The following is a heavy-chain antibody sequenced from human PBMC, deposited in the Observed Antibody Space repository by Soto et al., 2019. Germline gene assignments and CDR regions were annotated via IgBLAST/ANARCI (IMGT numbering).Heavy chain of an antibody. CDR2: ISAYNGNT. Sequence: ASVKVSCKASGYTFTSYGISWVRQAPGQGLEWMGWISAYNGNTNYAQKLQGRVTMTTDTSTSTAYMELRSLRSDDTAVYYCARELRPRRTRSYYYYYGMDVWGQGTTVTVS. V-gene: IGHV1-18*01. J-gene: IGHJ6*02. CDR1: GYTFTSYG. CDR3: ARELRPRRTRSYYYYYGMDV.